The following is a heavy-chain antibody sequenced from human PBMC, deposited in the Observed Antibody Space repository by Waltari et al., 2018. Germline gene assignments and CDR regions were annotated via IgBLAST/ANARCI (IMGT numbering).Heavy chain of an antibody. CDR1: GGSISSHY. Sequence: QVQLQESGPGLVKPSETLSLTCTVSGGSISSHYWSWIRQPPGKGLEWIGYIYYSGSTNYNPSLKSRVTISVDTSKNQFSLKLSSVTAADTAVYYCARDLGRFLGPKYNWFDPWGQGTLVTVSS. CDR2: IYYSGST. J-gene: IGHJ5*02. D-gene: IGHD3-3*01. V-gene: IGHV4-59*11. CDR3: ARDLGRFLGPKYNWFDP.